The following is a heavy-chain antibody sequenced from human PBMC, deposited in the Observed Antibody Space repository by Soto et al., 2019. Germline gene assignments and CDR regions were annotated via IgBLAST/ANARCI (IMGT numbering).Heavy chain of an antibody. CDR1: GYTFTSYA. CDR2: INAGNGNT. Sequence: GASVKVSCKASGYTFTSYAMHWVRQAPGQRLEWMGWINAGNGNTKYSQKFQGRVTITRDTSASTAYMELSSLRSEDTAVYYCARVQGYCSSTSCYRYYGMDVWGQGTTVTVSS. J-gene: IGHJ6*02. CDR3: ARVQGYCSSTSCYRYYGMDV. D-gene: IGHD2-2*01. V-gene: IGHV1-3*01.